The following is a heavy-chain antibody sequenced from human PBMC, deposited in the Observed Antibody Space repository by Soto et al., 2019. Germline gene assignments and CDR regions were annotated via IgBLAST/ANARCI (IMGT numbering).Heavy chain of an antibody. D-gene: IGHD2-21*02. CDR3: AGQGMVVPGTYYFDY. J-gene: IGHJ4*02. CDR2: IYSSGST. Sequence: SETLPLTCTVSGGSISSHYWSWIRQTTGKGLEWIGYIYSSGSTNYNPSLKSRVTISVDTSKNQFSLKLSSVIAADTAVYYCAGQGMVVPGTYYFDYWGQGTLVTVSS. CDR1: GGSISSHY. V-gene: IGHV4-4*09.